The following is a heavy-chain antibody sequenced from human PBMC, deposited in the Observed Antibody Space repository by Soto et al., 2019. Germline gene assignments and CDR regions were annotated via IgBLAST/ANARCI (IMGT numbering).Heavy chain of an antibody. Sequence: SGPTLVNPTQTLTLTCTFSGFSLSTSGMCVSWIRQPPGKALEWLARIDWDDDKYYSTSLKTRLTISKDTSKNQVVLTMTNMDPVDTATYYCARINNPWVAAHLFYFRSQGTLVTVS. CDR1: GFSLSTSGMC. D-gene: IGHD2-15*01. CDR3: ARINNPWVAAHLFYF. CDR2: IDWDDDK. V-gene: IGHV2-70*11. J-gene: IGHJ4*02.